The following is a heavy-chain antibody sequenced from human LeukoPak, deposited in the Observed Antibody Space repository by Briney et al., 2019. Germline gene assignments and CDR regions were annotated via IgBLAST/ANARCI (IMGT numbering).Heavy chain of an antibody. CDR3: TRPAHDVDY. V-gene: IGHV3-73*01. CDR1: GFIFSGSA. J-gene: IGHJ4*02. D-gene: IGHD3-16*01. CDR2: IRSKANSYAT. Sequence: GGSLRLSCAASGFIFSGSAMHWVRQASGKGLEWVGRIRSKANSYATAYAASVKGRFTISRDDSKNTAYLQMNSLKTEDTAVYYCTRPAHDVDYWGQGTLVTVSS.